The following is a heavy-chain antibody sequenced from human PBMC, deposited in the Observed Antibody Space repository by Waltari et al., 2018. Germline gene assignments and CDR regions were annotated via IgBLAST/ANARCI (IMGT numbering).Heavy chain of an antibody. CDR2: IYTSGST. CDR3: ARGGVPYYYYGMDV. J-gene: IGHJ6*02. D-gene: IGHD3-16*01. V-gene: IGHV4-61*02. CDR1: GGSISSGSYY. Sequence: QVQLQESGPGLVKPSQTLSLTCTVSGGSISSGSYYWSWIRPPAGKGLEWIGRIYTSGSTNSNPSLKSRVTISVDTSKNQFSLKLSSVTAADTAVYYCARGGVPYYYYGMDVWGQGTTVTVSS.